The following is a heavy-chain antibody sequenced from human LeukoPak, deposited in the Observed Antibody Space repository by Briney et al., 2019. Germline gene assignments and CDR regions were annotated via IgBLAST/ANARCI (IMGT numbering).Heavy chain of an antibody. V-gene: IGHV3-7*01. CDR2: IKLDGSEK. D-gene: IGHD6-13*01. CDR1: GFTFSSYW. J-gene: IGHJ4*02. Sequence: GGSLRLSCAASGFTFSSYWMTWVRQAPGKGLEWMANIKLDGSEKYYVDSVKGRFTISRDDAKNSVYLQINSLSAEDTAVYYCARISSSRYYFDYWGQGTLVTVSS. CDR3: ARISSSRYYFDY.